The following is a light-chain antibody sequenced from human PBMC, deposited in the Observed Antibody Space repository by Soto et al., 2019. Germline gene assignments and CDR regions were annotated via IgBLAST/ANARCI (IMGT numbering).Light chain of an antibody. CDR1: QSISNH. J-gene: IGKJ1*01. CDR2: AAS. V-gene: IGKV1-39*01. Sequence: VRHSVDSLSAEEEGRGNMTSCASQSISNHLNWYQQKPGKAPKLLIFAASSLQSGVPSRFSGRKSGPDCSLTIRSLQPEDFVTYYCQQRSSRPPTFGQGTKVDI. CDR3: QQRSSRPPT.